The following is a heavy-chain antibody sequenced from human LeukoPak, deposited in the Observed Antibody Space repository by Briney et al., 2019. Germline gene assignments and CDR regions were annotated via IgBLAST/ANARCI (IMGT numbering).Heavy chain of an antibody. V-gene: IGHV3-23*01. J-gene: IGHJ4*02. Sequence: GGSLRLSCAASGFTFSSYAMSWVRQAPGKGLEWVSAISGSGGSTYYADSVKGRFTISRDNSKNTLYLQMNSLRAEDTAVYYCAKDLIVLRWLEPGDYWGQGTLVTVSS. CDR3: AKDLIVLRWLEPGDY. CDR2: ISGSGGST. CDR1: GFTFSSYA. D-gene: IGHD6-19*01.